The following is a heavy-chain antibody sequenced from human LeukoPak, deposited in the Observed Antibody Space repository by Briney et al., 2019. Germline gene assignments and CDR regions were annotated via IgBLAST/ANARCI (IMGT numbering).Heavy chain of an antibody. J-gene: IGHJ4*02. CDR1: GFTVSSNY. Sequence: GGSLRLSCAASGFTVSSNYMSWVRQAPGKGPEWVSVIYSGGSTYYADSVKGRFTISRDNSKNTLYLQMNSLRAEDTAVYYCAGRITIFGVVNEDDYWGQGTLVTVSS. CDR3: AGRITIFGVVNEDDY. V-gene: IGHV3-53*05. CDR2: IYSGGST. D-gene: IGHD3-3*01.